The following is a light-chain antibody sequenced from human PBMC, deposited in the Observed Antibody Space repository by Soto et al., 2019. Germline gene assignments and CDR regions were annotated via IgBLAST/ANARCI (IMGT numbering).Light chain of an antibody. Sequence: EIVLTQSPGTLSLSPGERDALSCRASQSVGNNFLGWYQQKPGQSPRLLIYHASNRATGIPDRFSGTASGTDFTLTISRLQPEYFAVYYCHQYATSPLTCGGGTEVEIK. CDR2: HAS. CDR3: HQYATSPLT. CDR1: QSVGNNF. V-gene: IGKV3-20*01. J-gene: IGKJ4*02.